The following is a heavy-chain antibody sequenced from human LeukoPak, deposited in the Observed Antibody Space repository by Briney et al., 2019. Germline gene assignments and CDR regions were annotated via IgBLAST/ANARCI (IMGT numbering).Heavy chain of an antibody. CDR2: ISDSGDCT. CDR3: AKALPTALLWFGELSPSYGMDL. Sequence: GGSLRLSCAASGFSFSSSARTWVRQAPGKGLEWVATISDSGDCTHYADSVKGRFTISSDNSKNTLYLQMNSPRAEDTAVYYCAKALPTALLWFGELSPSYGMDLWGQGTTVTVSS. CDR1: GFSFSSSA. D-gene: IGHD3-10*01. J-gene: IGHJ6*02. V-gene: IGHV3-23*01.